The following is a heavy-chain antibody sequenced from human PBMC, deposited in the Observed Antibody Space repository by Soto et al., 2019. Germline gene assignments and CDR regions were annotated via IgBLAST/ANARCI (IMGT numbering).Heavy chain of an antibody. V-gene: IGHV4-59*01. Sequence: QVQLQESGPGLVKPSETLSLTCTVSGGSISSYYWSWIRQPPGKGLEWIGYIYYSGSTNYNPSLKSRVTIXXDXSTXQFSLKLSSVTAADTAVYYCASAGKDSSGWMGLGYWGQGTLVTVSS. J-gene: IGHJ4*02. CDR2: IYYSGST. CDR1: GGSISSYY. CDR3: ASAGKDSSGWMGLGY. D-gene: IGHD6-19*01.